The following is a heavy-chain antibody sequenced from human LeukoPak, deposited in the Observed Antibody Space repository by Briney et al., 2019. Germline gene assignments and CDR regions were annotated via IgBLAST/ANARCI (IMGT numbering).Heavy chain of an antibody. CDR2: ISYDGNNK. J-gene: IGHJ4*02. CDR3: AKDRGLSFGY. V-gene: IGHV3-30*18. Sequence: GGSLRLSCAASGFTFSSYGMHWVRQAPGKGLEWVAVISYDGNNKYFADSLKGRFTVSRDNSKNTLYLLMNSLRAEDTAVYYCAKDRGLSFGYWGQGTLVTVSS. CDR1: GFTFSSYG.